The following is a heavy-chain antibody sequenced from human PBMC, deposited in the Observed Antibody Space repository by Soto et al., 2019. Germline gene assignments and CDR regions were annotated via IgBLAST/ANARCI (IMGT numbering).Heavy chain of an antibody. J-gene: IGHJ5*02. CDR1: GFTFSSYS. CDR3: ARHPERIAQIGWFDP. Sequence: EVQLVESGGGLVQPGGSLRLSFAASGFTFSSYSMNWVRQAPGKGLERVSYISSSSSTIYYADSVKGRFTISRDNAKNSLYLPINSLRAEDTAVYYCARHPERIAQIGWFDPWGQGTLVTVSS. CDR2: ISSSSSTI. D-gene: IGHD6-13*01. V-gene: IGHV3-48*01.